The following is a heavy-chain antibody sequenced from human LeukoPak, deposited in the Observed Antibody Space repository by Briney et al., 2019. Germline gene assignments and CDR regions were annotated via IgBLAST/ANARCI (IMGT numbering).Heavy chain of an antibody. CDR1: GDSISSSSDY. V-gene: IGHV4-39*01. J-gene: IGHJ5*02. D-gene: IGHD4-17*01. CDR3: ARQLYGDFVNWFDP. CDR2: IYYSGST. Sequence: PSETLSLTCTVSGDSISSSSDYWGWIRQPPGKGLEWIGSIYYSGSTYYKPSLKSRVTMSVDTSKNQFSPKLYSVTAADTAVYYCARQLYGDFVNWFDPWGQGTLVTVSS.